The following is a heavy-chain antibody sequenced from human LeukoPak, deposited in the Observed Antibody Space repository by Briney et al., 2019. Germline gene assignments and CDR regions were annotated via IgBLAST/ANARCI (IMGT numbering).Heavy chain of an antibody. J-gene: IGHJ4*02. CDR1: GYTFTGYY. CDR2: INPNSGGT. Sequence: ASVKVSCKASGYTFTGYYMHWVRQAPGQGLEWMGWINPNSGGTNYAQKFQGRVTMTRDTSISTAYMELSRLRSDDTAVYYCARPPFMVRALDYWGQGTLVTVSS. V-gene: IGHV1-2*02. D-gene: IGHD3-10*01. CDR3: ARPPFMVRALDY.